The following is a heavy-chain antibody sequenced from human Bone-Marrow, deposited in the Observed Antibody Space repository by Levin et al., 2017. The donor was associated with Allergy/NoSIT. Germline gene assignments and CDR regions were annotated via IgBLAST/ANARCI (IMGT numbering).Heavy chain of an antibody. V-gene: IGHV5-51*01. J-gene: IGHJ4*02. CDR2: IFPGDSDT. CDR3: VRQLWGRTWRNAVTTFGLGF. D-gene: IGHD3-10*02. Sequence: LGESLKISCEGSGYSFPNYWIGWVRQMPGKGLEWLGIIFPGDSDTRYSPSFQSQVTISADKSINTAYLQWNRLRASDTAIYYCVRQLWGRTWRNAVTTFGLGFWGQGTLVTVSS. CDR1: GYSFPNYW.